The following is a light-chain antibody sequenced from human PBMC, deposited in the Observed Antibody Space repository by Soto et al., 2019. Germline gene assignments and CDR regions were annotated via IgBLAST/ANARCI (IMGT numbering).Light chain of an antibody. CDR2: GNT. CDR1: SSNIGSGFD. V-gene: IGLV1-40*01. J-gene: IGLJ2*01. CDR3: QSFDSSLSGV. Sequence: QSVLTQPPSVSGAPGQGVTISCTGSSSNIGSGFDVHWYQQLPGTATKLLIYGNTNRPSGVPDRFSASKSGTSASLTITGLQAEDEADYYCQSFDSSLSGVFGGGTKLTVL.